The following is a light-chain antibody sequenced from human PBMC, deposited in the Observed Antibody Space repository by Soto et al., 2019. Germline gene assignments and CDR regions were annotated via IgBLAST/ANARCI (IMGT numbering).Light chain of an antibody. J-gene: IGKJ5*01. V-gene: IGKV3-11*01. CDR2: DAS. CDR1: QSVSIY. CDR3: QQRSNWLIT. Sequence: VVVTQSPSTLSLPPGERATLSCRASQSVSIYLAWYQQKPGQAPRLLIYDASKRATGIPARFSGSGSGTDFTLTISSLEPEDFALYYCQQRSNWLITFGQGTRLEIK.